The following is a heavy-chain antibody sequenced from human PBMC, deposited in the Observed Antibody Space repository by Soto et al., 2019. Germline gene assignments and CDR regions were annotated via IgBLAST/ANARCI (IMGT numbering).Heavy chain of an antibody. J-gene: IGHJ5*02. CDR1: GGSISSGGYY. V-gene: IGHV4-31*03. CDR2: IYYSGST. Sequence: SETLSLTCTVSGGSISSGGYYWSWIRHHPGKGLEWIGYIYYSGSTYYNPSLKSRVTISVDTSKNQFSLKLSSVTAADTAVDYCARLSLMQDNIRQVYNWFDPWGQGTLVTVSS. D-gene: IGHD1-1*01. CDR3: ARLSLMQDNIRQVYNWFDP.